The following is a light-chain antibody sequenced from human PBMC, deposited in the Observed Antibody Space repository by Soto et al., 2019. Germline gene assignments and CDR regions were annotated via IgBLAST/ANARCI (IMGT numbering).Light chain of an antibody. Sequence: EIVLTHSPATLAGSSVLTAALSCRASQSVRIYLGWYQQKPGQAPRLLIYDASNRATGIPARFSGSGSGTDFTLTISSLEPEDFAVYFCQHRRNWPLTFGGGTEVDIK. J-gene: IGKJ4*01. CDR1: QSVRIY. CDR3: QHRRNWPLT. CDR2: DAS. V-gene: IGKV3-11*01.